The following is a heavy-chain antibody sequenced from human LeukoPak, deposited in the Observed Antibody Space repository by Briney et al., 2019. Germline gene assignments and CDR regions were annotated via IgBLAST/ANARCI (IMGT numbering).Heavy chain of an antibody. CDR2: ISAYTGNT. CDR1: GYPFASYG. V-gene: IGHV1-18*01. CDR3: AADPLDVGHAQEYFQH. J-gene: IGHJ1*01. Sequence: ASVKVSCKASGYPFASYGITWVRQAPGQGPEWIGWISAYTGNTNYAQKFQGRVSMTTGTSTTTAYMELRSLRSDDTAVYYCAADPLDVGHAQEYFQHWGQGTLVTVSS.